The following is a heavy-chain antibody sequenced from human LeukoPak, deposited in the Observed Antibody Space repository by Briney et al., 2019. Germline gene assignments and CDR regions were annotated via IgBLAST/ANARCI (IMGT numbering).Heavy chain of an antibody. D-gene: IGHD4-17*01. CDR1: AFIFSSYS. CDR2: VWPDGGEQ. Sequence: GGSLRLSCAGSAFIFSSYSMSWVRQGPGKGLEWVATVWPDGGEQRYVDSVRGRFTISRDNAKSLLYLQMHSLSVEDTAVYFCARLFGGVTTFDYWGQGALVTVSS. CDR3: ARLFGGVTTFDY. V-gene: IGHV3-7*01. J-gene: IGHJ4*02.